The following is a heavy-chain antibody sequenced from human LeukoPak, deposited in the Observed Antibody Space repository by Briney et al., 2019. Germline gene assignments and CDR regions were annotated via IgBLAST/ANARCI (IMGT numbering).Heavy chain of an antibody. CDR3: ASGSGSYRTPYYYMDV. J-gene: IGHJ6*03. CDR2: IYSGGST. D-gene: IGHD3-10*01. CDR1: GFTVSSNY. V-gene: IGHV3-53*01. Sequence: GGSLRLSCPASGFTVSSNYMSWVRQPPGKGLEWVSVIYSGGSTYYADSVKGRFTISRDNSKNTLYLQMNSLRAEDTAVYYCASGSGSYRTPYYYMDVWGKGTTVTVSS.